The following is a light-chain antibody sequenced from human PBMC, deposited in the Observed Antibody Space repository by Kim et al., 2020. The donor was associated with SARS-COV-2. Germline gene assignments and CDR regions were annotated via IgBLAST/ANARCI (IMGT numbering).Light chain of an antibody. CDR3: QQYKDYHLT. CDR1: HDISQY. V-gene: IGKV1-16*02. CDR2: SAS. Sequence: DIQMTQSPSSLSASVGDRVTITCRTSHDISQYLAWFQQTPGKAPKPLIYSASKLHSGVPSNFSGSGSGTDFTLTISGLQPEHYATYYCQQYKDYHLTFGGGTKVDIK. J-gene: IGKJ4*01.